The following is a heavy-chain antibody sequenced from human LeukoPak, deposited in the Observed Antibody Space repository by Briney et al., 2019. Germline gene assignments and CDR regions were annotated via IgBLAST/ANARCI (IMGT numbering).Heavy chain of an antibody. CDR2: ICGVGGST. CDR3: AKDLISGSTSLVFDY. J-gene: IGHJ4*02. Sequence: GGALRLSCAASGFTFSSYAMSWVRQAPGKGLECGSAICGVGGSTYYADSGKGRFIISRDNSKNTRYLQMNSLRAEDTAVYYWAKDLISGSTSLVFDYCGQGNLVPVSS. CDR1: GFTFSSYA. D-gene: IGHD2-2*01. V-gene: IGHV3-23*01.